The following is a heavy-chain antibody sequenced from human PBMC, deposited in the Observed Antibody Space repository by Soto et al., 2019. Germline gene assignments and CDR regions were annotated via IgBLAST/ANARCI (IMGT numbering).Heavy chain of an antibody. D-gene: IGHD3-9*01. J-gene: IGHJ6*02. V-gene: IGHV1-58*01. CDR3: AAGLYYDILTGRRANYYYGMDV. CDR1: GFTFTSSA. Sequence: ASVKVSCKASGFTFTSSAVRWVRQARGQRLEWIGWIVVGSGNTNYAQKFQERVTITRDMSTSTAYMELSSLRSEDTAVYYCAAGLYYDILTGRRANYYYGMDVWGQGTTVTVSS. CDR2: IVVGSGNT.